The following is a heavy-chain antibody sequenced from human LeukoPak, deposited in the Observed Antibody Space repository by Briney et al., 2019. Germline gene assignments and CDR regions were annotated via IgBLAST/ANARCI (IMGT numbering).Heavy chain of an antibody. V-gene: IGHV6-1*01. CDR1: GDSLSSNSVT. CDR3: ARRLTQYDCFDP. CDR2: TYYRSTWYN. D-gene: IGHD2-2*01. J-gene: IGHJ5*02. Sequence: SQTLSLTCAISGDSLSSNSVTWNWIRQSPSRGLEWLGRTYYRSTWYNDSAVSVRGRITVNPATSKSQFSLHLNSVTPEDTAVYYCARRLTQYDCFDPWGQGILVTVSS.